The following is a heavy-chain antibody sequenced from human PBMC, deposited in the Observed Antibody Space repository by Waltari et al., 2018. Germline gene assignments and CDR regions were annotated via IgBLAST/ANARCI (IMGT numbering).Heavy chain of an antibody. CDR3: AREGTCSTSCYVPNSYGMDV. V-gene: IGHV3-48*03. D-gene: IGHD2-2*01. CDR2: ISSSGSTI. CDR1: GFAFRLYS. Sequence: EVQLVESGGGLVQPGGSLRLSCAASGFAFRLYSMHWVLRAPGKGLEWVSYISSSGSTIYYADSVKGRFTISRDNAKNSLYLQMNSLRAEDTAVYYCAREGTCSTSCYVPNSYGMDVWGQGTTVTVSS. J-gene: IGHJ6*02.